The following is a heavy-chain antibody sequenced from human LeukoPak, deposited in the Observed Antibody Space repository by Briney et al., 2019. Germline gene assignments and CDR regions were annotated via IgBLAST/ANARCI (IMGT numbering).Heavy chain of an antibody. CDR3: ARSRRWYFDL. CDR1: GYSISSGYY. J-gene: IGHJ2*01. CDR2: IYHSGST. Sequence: SETLSLTCTVSGYSISSGYYWGWIRRPPGKGLGWIGSIYHSGSTYYNPSLKSRVTISVDTSKNQFSLKLSSVTAADTAVYYCARSRRWYFDLWGRGTLVTVSS. V-gene: IGHV4-38-2*02.